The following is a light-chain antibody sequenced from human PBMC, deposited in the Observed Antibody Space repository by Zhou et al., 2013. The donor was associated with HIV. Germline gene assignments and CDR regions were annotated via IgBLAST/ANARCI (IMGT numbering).Light chain of an antibody. CDR1: QSISTY. CDR2: AAS. V-gene: IGKV1-39*01. J-gene: IGKJ2*01. Sequence: DIQMTQSPSFLSASVGDRVTITCRASQSISTYLNWYQQKPGKAPKLLIYAASSLQSGVPSRFSGSGSGTDFILTISSLQPEDFATYYCQQSYSVPITFGQGTKLEIK. CDR3: QQSYSVPIT.